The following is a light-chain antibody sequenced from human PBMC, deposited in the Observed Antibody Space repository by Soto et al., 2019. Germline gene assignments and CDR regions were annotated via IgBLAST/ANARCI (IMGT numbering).Light chain of an antibody. CDR2: GAS. J-gene: IGKJ1*01. CDR1: QSFSNNY. CDR3: QQYGRSGT. Sequence: EMVFTHCPGTLSLSPGERAPLSCRASQSFSNNYLAWYQQKPGQAPRLLIYGASNRATGIPDRFSGSGSGTDFTLTISRLEPEDFEVYYCQQYGRSGTFGQGTKVDIK. V-gene: IGKV3-20*01.